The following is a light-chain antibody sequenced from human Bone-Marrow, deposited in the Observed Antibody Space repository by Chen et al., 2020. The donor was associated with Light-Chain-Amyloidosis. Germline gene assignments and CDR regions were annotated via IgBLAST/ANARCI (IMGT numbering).Light chain of an antibody. CDR1: QTISSNY. CDR3: QQYGTSPLT. J-gene: IGKJ4*01. V-gene: IGKV3-20*01. CDR2: GSS. Sequence: EIVLTQSLGTLSLSPGEGANLSFRTSQTISSNYLTWYQQKFGQAPRLLIYGSSSRATGIPDRFTGSGSGTDFTLTINRLEPEDFAMYYCQQYGTSPLTFGGGTKVEIK.